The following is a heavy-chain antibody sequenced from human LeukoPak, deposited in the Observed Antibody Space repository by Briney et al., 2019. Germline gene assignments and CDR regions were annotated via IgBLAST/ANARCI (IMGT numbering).Heavy chain of an antibody. D-gene: IGHD1-26*01. CDR3: AKDVGRVGASPFDY. CDR1: GFTFSSYG. CDR2: ISYDGSNK. V-gene: IGHV3-30*18. J-gene: IGHJ4*02. Sequence: GRSLRLSCAASGFTFSSYGMHWVRQAPGKGLEWVAAISYDGSNKYYTDSVKGRFTISRDNSKNTLSLQMNSLRAEDTAVYYCAKDVGRVGASPFDYWGREPWSPYPQ.